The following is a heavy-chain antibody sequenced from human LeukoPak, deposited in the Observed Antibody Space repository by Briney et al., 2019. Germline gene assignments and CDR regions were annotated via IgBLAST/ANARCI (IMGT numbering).Heavy chain of an antibody. CDR1: GYSISSGYY. Sequence: SETLSLTCTVSGYSISSGYYWGWIRPPPGKGLEWIGSIYHSGSTYYNPSLKSRVTISVDTSKNQFSLKLSSVTAADTAVYYCARVGQWLAQEFDYWGQGTLVTVSS. CDR3: ARVGQWLAQEFDY. J-gene: IGHJ4*02. D-gene: IGHD6-19*01. CDR2: IYHSGST. V-gene: IGHV4-38-2*02.